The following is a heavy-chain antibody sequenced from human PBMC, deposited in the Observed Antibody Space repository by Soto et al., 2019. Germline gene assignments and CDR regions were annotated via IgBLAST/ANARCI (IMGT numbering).Heavy chain of an antibody. D-gene: IGHD3-3*01. Sequence: QLQLQESGSGLVKPSQTLSLTCAVSGGSISSGGYSWSWIRQPPGKGLEWIGYIYHSGSTYYNPSLKSRGTISVARSKNQFSLKLSSVTAADTAVYYCAAGAIFGVVPLDYWGQGTLVTVSS. V-gene: IGHV4-30-2*01. CDR3: AAGAIFGVVPLDY. CDR1: GGSISSGGYS. CDR2: IYHSGST. J-gene: IGHJ4*02.